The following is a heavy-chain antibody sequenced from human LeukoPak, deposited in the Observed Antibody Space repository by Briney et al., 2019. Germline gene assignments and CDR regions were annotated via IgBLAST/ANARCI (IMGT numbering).Heavy chain of an antibody. V-gene: IGHV3-30*02. CDR1: GFTFSSNG. Sequence: GGSLRLSCVASGFTFSSNGMHWVRQAPGKGLEWVTFIQYDGSKKYYADSVKGRFTISRDNSKNTLYVQMNSLRADDTAVYYCAKDSSDYYFDYWGQGTLVTVSS. J-gene: IGHJ4*02. D-gene: IGHD3-22*01. CDR3: AKDSSDYYFDY. CDR2: IQYDGSKK.